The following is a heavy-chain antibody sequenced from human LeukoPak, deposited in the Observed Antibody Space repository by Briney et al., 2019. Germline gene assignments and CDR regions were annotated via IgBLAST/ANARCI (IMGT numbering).Heavy chain of an antibody. J-gene: IGHJ4*02. D-gene: IGHD2-21*02. CDR3: ARDLTLYSFDY. CDR1: GYTFTSYG. V-gene: IGHV1-18*01. CDR2: ISAYNGNT. Sequence: ASVKVSCKASGYTFTSYGISWVRQAPGQGLEWMGWISAYNGNTNYAQKLQGRVTMTRDTSISTAYMELSRLRSDDTAVYYCARDLTLYSFDYWGQGTLVTVSS.